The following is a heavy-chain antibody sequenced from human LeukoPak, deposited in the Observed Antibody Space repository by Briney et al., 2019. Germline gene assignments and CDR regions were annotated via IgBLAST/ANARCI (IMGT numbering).Heavy chain of an antibody. Sequence: ASVKVSCKASGYTFGTYGVTWVRQAPGQGLEWMGWISAYNGNINYAQEFQGRVTLTSDTSTSTAYMELRSLRSDDTAVYYCARGWVYFDYWGQGTLVTVSS. CDR3: ARGWVYFDY. CDR2: ISAYNGNI. J-gene: IGHJ4*02. D-gene: IGHD5-24*01. V-gene: IGHV1-18*01. CDR1: GYTFGTYG.